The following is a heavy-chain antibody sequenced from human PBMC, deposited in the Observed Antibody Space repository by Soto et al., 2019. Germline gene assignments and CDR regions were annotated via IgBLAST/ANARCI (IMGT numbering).Heavy chain of an antibody. CDR1: GFTFSSYA. J-gene: IGHJ3*02. D-gene: IGHD2-15*01. CDR3: AKDPYCSGGSCYSGDVVSGAFDI. CDR2: ISGSGGST. Sequence: GGSLRLSCAASGFTFSSYAMSWVRQAPGKGLEWVSAISGSGGSTYYADSVKGRFTISRDNSKNTLYLQMNSLRAEDTAVYYCAKDPYCSGGSCYSGDVVSGAFDIWGQGTMVTVSS. V-gene: IGHV3-23*01.